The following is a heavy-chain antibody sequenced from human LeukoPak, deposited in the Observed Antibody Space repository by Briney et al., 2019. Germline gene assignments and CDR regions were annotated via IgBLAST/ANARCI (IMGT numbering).Heavy chain of an antibody. J-gene: IGHJ4*02. CDR3: ARGAYGDYHFDY. CDR1: GFTVSSNY. Sequence: PGGSLRLSCAASGFTVSSNYMSWVRQAPGKGLVWVSRINTDGSSTSYADSVKGRFTISRDNAMNTLYLQMNSLRAADTAVYYCARGAYGDYHFDYWGQGTLVTVSS. V-gene: IGHV3-74*01. D-gene: IGHD4-17*01. CDR2: INTDGSST.